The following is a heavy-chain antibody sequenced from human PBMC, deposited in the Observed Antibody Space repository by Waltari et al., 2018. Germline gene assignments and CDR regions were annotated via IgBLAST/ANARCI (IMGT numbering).Heavy chain of an antibody. J-gene: IGHJ4*02. Sequence: QVQLVQSGAEVRKPGASVKVSCEASGYTFTHYGITWVRQAPGQGLEWMGWISAYTGDTYYAQNCQRRFTMAIDTSTNTAYMELRRLRSDDTAFYYCARGQDYYFDYWGQGTLVTLSS. V-gene: IGHV1-18*04. CDR2: ISAYTGDT. D-gene: IGHD2-15*01. CDR1: GYTFTHYG. CDR3: ARGQDYYFDY.